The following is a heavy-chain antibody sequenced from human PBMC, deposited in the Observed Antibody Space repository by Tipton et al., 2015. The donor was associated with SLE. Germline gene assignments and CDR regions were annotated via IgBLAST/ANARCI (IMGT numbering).Heavy chain of an antibody. CDR1: GFTFSSYG. D-gene: IGHD3-3*01. CDR3: AKDQALSGYYTFDY. Sequence: SLRLSCAASGFTFSSYGMHWVRQAPGKGLEWVAVIWYDGSNKYYADSVKGRFTISRDNSKNTLYLQMNSLRAEDTAVYYCAKDQALSGYYTFDYWGQGTLVTVSS. J-gene: IGHJ4*02. CDR2: IWYDGSNK. V-gene: IGHV3-33*06.